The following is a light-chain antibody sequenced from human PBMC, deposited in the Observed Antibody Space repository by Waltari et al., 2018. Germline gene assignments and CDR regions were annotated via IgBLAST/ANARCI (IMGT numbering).Light chain of an antibody. Sequence: QSVLTQPPSASGTPGQRVTISCSGSSSNIGSNTVNWYQQLPGTAPKLLIYSNNQRPSGVPYGFSGSKSGTSASLAISGLQSEDEADYYCAEWDDSLNGLWVFGGGTKLTVL. CDR2: SNN. CDR3: AEWDDSLNGLWV. J-gene: IGLJ3*02. CDR1: SSNIGSNT. V-gene: IGLV1-44*01.